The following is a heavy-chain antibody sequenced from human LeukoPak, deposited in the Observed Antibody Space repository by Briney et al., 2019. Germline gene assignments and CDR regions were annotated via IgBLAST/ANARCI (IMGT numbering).Heavy chain of an antibody. J-gene: IGHJ6*02. D-gene: IGHD6-19*01. CDR1: GGSISSSSYY. CDR3: ASIRASGWYDGYYYYGMDV. CDR2: IYYSGST. V-gene: IGHV4-39*07. Sequence: SETLSVTCTVSGGSISSSSYYWGWIRQPPGKGLEWIGSIYYSGSTYYNPSLKSRVTISVDTSKNQFSLKLSSVTAADTAVYYCASIRASGWYDGYYYYGMDVWGQGTTVTVSS.